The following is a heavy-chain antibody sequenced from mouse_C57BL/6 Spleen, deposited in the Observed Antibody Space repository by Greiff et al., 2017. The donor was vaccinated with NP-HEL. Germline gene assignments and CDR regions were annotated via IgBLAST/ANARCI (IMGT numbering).Heavy chain of an antibody. D-gene: IGHD3-2*01. CDR2: IYPGDGDT. V-gene: IGHV1-82*01. CDR1: GYAFSSSW. CDR3: ARSVDSSYYFVY. Sequence: QVQLQQSGPELVKPGASVKISCKASGYAFSSSWMNWVKQRPGKGLEWIGRIYPGDGDTNYNGKFKGKATLTADKSSSTAYMQLSSLTSEDSAVYFCARSVDSSYYFVYWGQGTTLTVSS. J-gene: IGHJ2*01.